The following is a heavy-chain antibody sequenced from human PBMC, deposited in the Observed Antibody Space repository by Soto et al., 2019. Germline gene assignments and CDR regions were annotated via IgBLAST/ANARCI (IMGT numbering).Heavy chain of an antibody. J-gene: IGHJ4*02. D-gene: IGHD3-10*01. CDR3: PRALAGCRFGPGEVY. V-gene: IGHV4-30-4*01. CDR1: VGSISSGDSY. CDR2: IYFSGST. Sequence: PSQTLPLPCTASVGSISSGDSYWNWIRQPSGKDLERIGYIYFSGSTYYNPSLKSRVIISLGTSKNQFSLMLRAVTGADTAVDYCPRALAGCRFGPGEVYWGRRTRVTVSS.